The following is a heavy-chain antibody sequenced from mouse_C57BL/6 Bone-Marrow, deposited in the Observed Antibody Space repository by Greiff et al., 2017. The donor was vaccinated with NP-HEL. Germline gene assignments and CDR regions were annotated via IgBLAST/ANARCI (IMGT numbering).Heavy chain of an antibody. Sequence: VQLQQSGAELVRPGASVKLSCTASGFNIKDDYMHWVKQRPEQGLEWIGWIDPENGDTEYASKFQGKATITADTSSNTAYLQLSSLTSEDTAVYYCTTDGYDVDDWGQGTTLTVSS. CDR1: GFNIKDDY. CDR2: IDPENGDT. CDR3: TTDGYDVDD. V-gene: IGHV14-4*01. J-gene: IGHJ2*01. D-gene: IGHD2-2*01.